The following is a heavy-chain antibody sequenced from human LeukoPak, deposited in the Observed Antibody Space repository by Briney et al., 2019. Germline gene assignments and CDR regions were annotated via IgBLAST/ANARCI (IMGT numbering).Heavy chain of an antibody. CDR1: GFTFSSYA. Sequence: GESLKISCAASGFTFSSYAMSWVRQAPGKGLEWVSAISGSGGSTYYADSVKGRFTISRDDSKNTLYLQMNSLRAEDTAVYYCAKNRGNYYGSGSYYLDYWGQGTLVTVSS. CDR2: ISGSGGST. J-gene: IGHJ4*02. CDR3: AKNRGNYYGSGSYYLDY. V-gene: IGHV3-23*01. D-gene: IGHD3-10*01.